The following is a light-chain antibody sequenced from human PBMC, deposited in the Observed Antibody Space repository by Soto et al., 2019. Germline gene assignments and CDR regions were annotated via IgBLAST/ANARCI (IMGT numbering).Light chain of an antibody. CDR3: SSYTSSSTPVV. CDR2: DVS. CDR1: SSDVGGYNY. V-gene: IGLV2-14*01. J-gene: IGLJ2*01. Sequence: QSALTPPASVSGSPGQSITISCTGTSSDVGGYNYVYWYQQHPGKAPKLMIYDVSNRPSGVSNRFSGSKSGNTASLTISGLQAEDEADYYCSSYTSSSTPVVFGGGTKVTV.